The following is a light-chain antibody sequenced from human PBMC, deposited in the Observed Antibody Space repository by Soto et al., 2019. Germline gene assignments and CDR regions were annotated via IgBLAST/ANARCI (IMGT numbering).Light chain of an antibody. CDR2: DVT. V-gene: IGLV2-11*01. Sequence: QPVLTQPRSVSGSPGQSVTISCTGTSSDIGGFNYVSWYQQHPGKVPKLMIHDVTKRPSGVPDRFSASKSGNTASLTISGLQAEDEADYYCCSYAGRYTFVFGSGTKLTVL. J-gene: IGLJ1*01. CDR3: CSYAGRYTFV. CDR1: SSDIGGFNY.